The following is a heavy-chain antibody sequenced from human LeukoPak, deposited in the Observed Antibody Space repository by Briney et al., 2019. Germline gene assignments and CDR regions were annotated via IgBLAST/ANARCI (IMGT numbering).Heavy chain of an antibody. Sequence: PSETLSLTCTVSAGSISSYYWSWIRQLAGKGLEWIGRIYTSGSTNYNPSLKSRVTMSVDTSKNQFSLKLSSVTDADTAVYYCAREVGLWFGDRPFDYWGQGTLVTVSS. V-gene: IGHV4-4*07. J-gene: IGHJ4*02. CDR1: AGSISSYY. CDR2: IYTSGST. CDR3: AREVGLWFGDRPFDY. D-gene: IGHD3-10*01.